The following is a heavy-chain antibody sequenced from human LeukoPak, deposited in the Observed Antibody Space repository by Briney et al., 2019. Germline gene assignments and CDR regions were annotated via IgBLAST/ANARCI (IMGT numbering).Heavy chain of an antibody. V-gene: IGHV3-23*01. CDR3: AKYYGSGTYYRGPFDY. J-gene: IGHJ4*02. CDR2: ISGGGGST. D-gene: IGHD3-10*01. CDR1: GFTFSIYA. Sequence: GGSLRLSCAASGFTFSIYAMNWVRQAPGKGLEWVSAISGGGGSTYYADSVKGRFTISRDNSKNTLYLQMNSLRPEDTAVYYCAKYYGSGTYYRGPFDYWGQGTLVTVPS.